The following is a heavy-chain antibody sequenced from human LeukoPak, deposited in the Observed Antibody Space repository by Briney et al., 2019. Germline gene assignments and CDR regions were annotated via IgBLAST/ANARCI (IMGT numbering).Heavy chain of an antibody. CDR2: IYYSGST. J-gene: IGHJ4*02. CDR3: ARYGDAKDYLDY. CDR1: GGSISSYY. D-gene: IGHD2-21*02. Sequence: SETLSLTCTVSGGSISSYYWSWIRQPPVKVLEWIGYIYYSGSTNYNPSLKSRVTISVDTSKNQFSLKLSSVTAADTAVYYCARYGDAKDYLDYWGQGTLVTVSS. V-gene: IGHV4-59*01.